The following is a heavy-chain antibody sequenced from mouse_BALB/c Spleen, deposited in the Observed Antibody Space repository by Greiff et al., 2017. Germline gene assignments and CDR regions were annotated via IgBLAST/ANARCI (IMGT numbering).Heavy chain of an antibody. J-gene: IGHJ3*01. CDR1: GYAFSSYW. Sequence: QVQLQQSGAELVRPGSSVKISCKASGYAFSSYWMNWVKQRPGQGLEWIGQIYPGDGDINYNGKFKGKATLTADKSSSTAYMQLSSLTSEDSAVYFCARCYGSTFTGFAYWGQGTLVTVSA. D-gene: IGHD1-1*01. CDR3: ARCYGSTFTGFAY. V-gene: IGHV1-80*01. CDR2: IYPGDGDI.